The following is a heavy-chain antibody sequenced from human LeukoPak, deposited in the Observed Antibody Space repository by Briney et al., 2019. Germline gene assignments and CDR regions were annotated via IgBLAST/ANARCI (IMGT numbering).Heavy chain of an antibody. D-gene: IGHD2-21*02. Sequence: AASVKVSCKASGYTFTGYYMHWVRQAPGQGLEWMGWINPNSGGTNYAQKFRGRVTMTRDTSISTAYMELSRLRSDDTAVYYCARDRDVAYCGGDCYRPENWFDPWGQGTLVTVSS. CDR1: GYTFTGYY. V-gene: IGHV1-2*02. CDR3: ARDRDVAYCGGDCYRPENWFDP. J-gene: IGHJ5*02. CDR2: INPNSGGT.